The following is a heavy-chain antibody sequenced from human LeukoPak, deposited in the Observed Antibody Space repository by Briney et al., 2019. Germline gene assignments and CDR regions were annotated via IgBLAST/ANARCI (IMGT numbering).Heavy chain of an antibody. CDR3: AKAARDYYYMDA. J-gene: IGHJ6*03. V-gene: IGHV3-43*01. Sequence: GGSLRLSCAASGFTFDDYTMRWVRQAPGKGLEWVSLIRWDGGSTYYADSVKGRFAVSRGNSKNSLYLQMNSLRTDDTALYYCAKAARDYYYMDAWGKGTTVIVSS. CDR1: GFTFDDYT. CDR2: IRWDGGST.